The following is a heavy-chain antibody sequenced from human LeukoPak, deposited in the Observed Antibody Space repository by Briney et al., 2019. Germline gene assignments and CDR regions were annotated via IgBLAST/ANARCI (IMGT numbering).Heavy chain of an antibody. J-gene: IGHJ4*02. CDR2: INWNGGST. CDR3: ARGRGWTDY. Sequence: RSGGSLRLSCAASGFTFDDYGMGWVRQAPGKGLEWVSGINWNGGSTFYADSVKGRFTISRDNAKNSLYLQMNSLRAEDTALYYCARGRGWTDYWGQGTLVTVSS. CDR1: GFTFDDYG. D-gene: IGHD6-19*01. V-gene: IGHV3-20*04.